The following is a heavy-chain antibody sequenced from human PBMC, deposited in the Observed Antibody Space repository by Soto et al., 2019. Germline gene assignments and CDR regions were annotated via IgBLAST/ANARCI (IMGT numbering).Heavy chain of an antibody. D-gene: IGHD4-4*01. Sequence: PSETLSLTCSVSDGSVTGYCWSWIRQPPGKGLEWIGCIDYNGIAHYNPSLTSRVTMSLDTSNKHFSLKLSSVTTTDTAVYYCARGPDYSKVGYWGQGTLVTVS. V-gene: IGHV4-59*02. CDR2: IDYNGIA. J-gene: IGHJ4*02. CDR1: DGSVTGYC. CDR3: ARGPDYSKVGY.